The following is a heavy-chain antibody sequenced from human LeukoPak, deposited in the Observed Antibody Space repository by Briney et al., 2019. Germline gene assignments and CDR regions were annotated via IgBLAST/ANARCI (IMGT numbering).Heavy chain of an antibody. CDR2: IYYSGST. D-gene: IGHD2-2*01. J-gene: IGHJ4*02. V-gene: IGHV4-59*01. CDR1: GGSISSYY. Sequence: SETLSLTCTVSGGSISSYYWSWIRQPPGKGLEWIGYIYYSGSTNYNPSLKSRVTISVDTSKNQFSLKLSSVTAADTAVYYRARDRRDQGFDYWGQGTLVTVSS. CDR3: ARDRRDQGFDY.